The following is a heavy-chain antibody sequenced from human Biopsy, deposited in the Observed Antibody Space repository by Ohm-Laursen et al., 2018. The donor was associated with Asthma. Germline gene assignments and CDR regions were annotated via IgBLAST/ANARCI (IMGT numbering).Heavy chain of an antibody. D-gene: IGHD2-2*01. V-gene: IGHV1-69*13. J-gene: IGHJ4*02. CDR3: ARKAGSCISRTCYSLDF. CDR1: GGTFNTYV. Sequence: GASVKVSCKSLGGTFNTYVIGWVRQAPGQGLEWMGGINSVFGTTTYPQKFQDRVTITADDSTSTVHMELSSLGSEDTAVYYCARKAGSCISRTCYSLDFWGQGTLVTVSS. CDR2: INSVFGTT.